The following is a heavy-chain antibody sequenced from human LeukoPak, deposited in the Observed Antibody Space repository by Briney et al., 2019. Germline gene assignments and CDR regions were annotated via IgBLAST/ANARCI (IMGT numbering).Heavy chain of an antibody. CDR3: ARGYCYNSNCYGNFDF. J-gene: IGHJ4*02. D-gene: IGHD2-2*01. CDR2: ISAYNGNT. Sequence: ASVKVSCKASGYTFTSYGISWVRQAPGQGLEWMGWISAYNGNTNYAQKLQGRVTMTTDTSTSTVYMELSSLRSEDTAVYYCARGYCYNSNCYGNFDFWGQGTLVTVSS. CDR1: GYTFTSYG. V-gene: IGHV1-18*01.